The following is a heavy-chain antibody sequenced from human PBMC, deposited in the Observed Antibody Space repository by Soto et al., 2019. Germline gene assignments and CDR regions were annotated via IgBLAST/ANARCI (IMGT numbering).Heavy chain of an antibody. J-gene: IGHJ5*02. CDR1: GGTFSSYV. V-gene: IGHV1-69*12. Sequence: QVQLVQSGAEVKKPGSSVKVSCQASGGTFSSYVFLLVRQASGHWLEWMGGSIPIFGSANNAHKFQGRVTITADESTSTAYMELSSLRSEDTAVYYCARGVIVHRGWFDPWGQGTLVTVSS. D-gene: IGHD3-16*02. CDR2: SIPIFGSA. CDR3: ARGVIVHRGWFDP.